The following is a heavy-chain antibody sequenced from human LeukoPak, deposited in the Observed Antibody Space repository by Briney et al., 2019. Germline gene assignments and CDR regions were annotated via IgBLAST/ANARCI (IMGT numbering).Heavy chain of an antibody. J-gene: IGHJ5*02. CDR2: IIPILGIA. V-gene: IGHV1-69*04. Sequence: ASVKVYCKASGGTFSSYAISWVRQAPGQGLEWMGRIIPILGIANYAQKFQGRVTITADKSTSTAYMELSSLRSEDTAVYYCASLSSGSSWGQGTLVTVSS. CDR1: GGTFSSYA. D-gene: IGHD3-10*01. CDR3: ASLSSGSS.